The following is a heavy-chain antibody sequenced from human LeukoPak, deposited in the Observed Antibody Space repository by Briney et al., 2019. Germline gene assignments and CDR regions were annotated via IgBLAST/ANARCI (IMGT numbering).Heavy chain of an antibody. CDR1: GFTFSSYA. V-gene: IGHV3-48*03. D-gene: IGHD2-8*01. CDR2: ISSSGSTI. J-gene: IGHJ6*02. CDR3: ARDTILRYYYGTDV. Sequence: PGGSLRLSCAASGFTFSSYAMSWVRQAAGKGLEWVSYISSSGSTIYYADSVKGRFTISRDNAKNSLYLQMNSLRAEDTAVYYCARDTILRYYYGTDVWGQGTTVTVSS.